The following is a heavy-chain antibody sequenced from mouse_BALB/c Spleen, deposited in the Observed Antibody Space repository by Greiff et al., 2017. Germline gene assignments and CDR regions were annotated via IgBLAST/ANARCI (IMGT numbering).Heavy chain of an antibody. V-gene: IGHV1-4*01. D-gene: IGHD1-1*02. J-gene: IGHJ4*01. CDR3: ARGEGGNSNAIDY. Sequence: VQLQQSGAELVRPGASVKLSCKASGYTFTSYTMHWVKQRPGQGLEWIGYINPSSGYTNYNQKFKDKATLTADKSSSTVYLQLSSLTSEDSAVYYCARGEGGNSNAIDYWGQGTSVTVSS. CDR1: GYTFTSYT. CDR2: INPSSGYT.